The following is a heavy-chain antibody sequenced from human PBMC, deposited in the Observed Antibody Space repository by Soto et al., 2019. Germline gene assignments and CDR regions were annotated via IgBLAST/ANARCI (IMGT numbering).Heavy chain of an antibody. CDR3: ARDVLLWFGESLGWFDP. Sequence: GSLRLSCAASGFTFSSYWMSWVRQAPGKGLEWVANIKQDGSEKYYVDSVKGRFTISRDNAKNSLYLQMNSLRAEDTAVYYRARDVLLWFGESLGWFDPWGQGTLVTVSS. V-gene: IGHV3-7*01. CDR1: GFTFSSYW. J-gene: IGHJ5*02. CDR2: IKQDGSEK. D-gene: IGHD3-10*01.